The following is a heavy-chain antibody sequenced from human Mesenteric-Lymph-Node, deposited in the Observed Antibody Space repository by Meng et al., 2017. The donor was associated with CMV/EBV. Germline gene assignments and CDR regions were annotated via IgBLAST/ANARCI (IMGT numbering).Heavy chain of an antibody. CDR1: GLTFSDYY. D-gene: IGHD4-17*01. V-gene: IGHV3-73*01. CDR2: IRSKANTYAT. J-gene: IGHJ6*02. Sequence: GGSLRLSCAASGLTFSDYYMSWIRQAPGKGLEWVGRIRSKANTYATAYAASLQGRFTISRDESKNTAYLQMNSLKTEDTAVYYCTGEKLASGYYYGMDVWGQGTTVTVSS. CDR3: TGEKLASGYYYGMDV.